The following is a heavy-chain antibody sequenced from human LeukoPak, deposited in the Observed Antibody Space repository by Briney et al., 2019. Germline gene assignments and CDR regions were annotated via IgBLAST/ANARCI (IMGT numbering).Heavy chain of an antibody. Sequence: PSETLSLTCAVSGASISSNHYYWGWIRHSPGKGLEWTGSVFHSGSTYYNPSLKTRVTMSLDASKRQFSLNLTSVTAADTAVYYCARSPVCGVIILHFDCWGQGSLVTVSS. J-gene: IGHJ4*02. CDR1: GASISSNHYY. D-gene: IGHD3-10*02. CDR3: ARSPVCGVIILHFDC. CDR2: VFHSGST. V-gene: IGHV4-39*07.